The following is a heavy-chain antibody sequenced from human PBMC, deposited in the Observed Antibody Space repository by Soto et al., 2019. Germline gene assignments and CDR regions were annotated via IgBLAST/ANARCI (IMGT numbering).Heavy chain of an antibody. Sequence: ASVKVSCKASGYTFTSYAMHWVRQAPGQRLEWMGWINAGNGNTKYSQKFQGRVTITRDTSASTAYMELSSLRSEDTAVYYCARGSARGLQYTPLDYWGQGTLVTVSS. CDR2: INAGNGNT. D-gene: IGHD4-4*01. CDR3: ARGSARGLQYTPLDY. CDR1: GYTFTSYA. J-gene: IGHJ4*02. V-gene: IGHV1-3*01.